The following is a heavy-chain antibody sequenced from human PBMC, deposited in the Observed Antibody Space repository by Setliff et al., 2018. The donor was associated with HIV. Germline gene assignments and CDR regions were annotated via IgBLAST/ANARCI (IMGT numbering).Heavy chain of an antibody. CDR1: GDSFSGTSYY. CDR2: IHFSGST. Sequence: SETLSLTCTVSGDSFSGTSYYWGWIRQPPGKGLEWIGSIHFSGSTWYTQSLKSRVTIWVDTSKNQFSLKVNSVTAADTGVYYCVRPSLGIGGGSIFHNWGQGTLVTVSS. V-gene: IGHV4-39*01. CDR3: VRPSLGIGGGSIFHN. D-gene: IGHD3-3*01. J-gene: IGHJ4*02.